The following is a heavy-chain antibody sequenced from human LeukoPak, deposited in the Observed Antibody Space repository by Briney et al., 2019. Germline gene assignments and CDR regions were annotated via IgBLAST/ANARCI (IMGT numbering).Heavy chain of an antibody. CDR2: INHSGSA. CDR3: AREKFGELLYY. J-gene: IGHJ4*02. Sequence: PSETLSLTCAVYGGSFSGYYWSWTRQPPGKGLEWIGEINHSGSANYNPSLKSRVTISVDTSKNQFSLKLSSVTAADTAVYYCAREKFGELLYYWGQGTLVTVSS. CDR1: GGSFSGYY. V-gene: IGHV4-34*01. D-gene: IGHD3-10*01.